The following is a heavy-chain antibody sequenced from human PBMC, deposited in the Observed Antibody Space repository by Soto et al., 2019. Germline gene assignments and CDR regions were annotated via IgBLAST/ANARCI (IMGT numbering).Heavy chain of an antibody. Sequence: EVQLVESGGDLVQPGGSLKLSCAASGFIFSGTTIHWLRQASGEGLEWVGRIRGRADNYATGYAASVKGRFTISRDDSKKTAYLQMNSLKTEDTAVYFCTRATDGNNADYWGQGTLVTVSS. CDR1: GFIFSGTT. J-gene: IGHJ4*02. CDR3: TRATDGNNADY. V-gene: IGHV3-73*02. CDR2: IRGRADNYAT. D-gene: IGHD6-13*01.